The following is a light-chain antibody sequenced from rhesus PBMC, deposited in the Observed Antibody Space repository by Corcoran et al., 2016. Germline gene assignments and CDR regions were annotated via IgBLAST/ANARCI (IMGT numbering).Light chain of an antibody. J-gene: IGKJ4*01. CDR3: LQHNSYPLT. Sequence: DILMTQSPSSLSASVGDTVTITCRASQGISSSLNWFQQKPGKAPKLLIYDASSLATGVPSRFSGSGSGTDFTLTISSLQPEDFAVYYCLQHNSYPLTFGGGTKVELK. V-gene: IGKV1-28*03. CDR2: DAS. CDR1: QGISSS.